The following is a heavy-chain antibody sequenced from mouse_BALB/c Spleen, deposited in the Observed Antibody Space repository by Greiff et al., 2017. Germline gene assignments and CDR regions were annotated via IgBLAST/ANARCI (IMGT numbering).Heavy chain of an antibody. Sequence: QVQLQQSGAELMKPGASVKISCKATGYTFSSYWIEWVKQRPGHGLEWIGEILPGSGSTNYNEKFKGKATFTADTSSNTAYMQLSSLTSEDSAVYYCARWSVSAWFAYWGQGTLVTVSA. CDR3: ARWSVSAWFAY. D-gene: IGHD6-2*01. V-gene: IGHV1-9*01. J-gene: IGHJ3*01. CDR2: ILPGSGST. CDR1: GYTFSSYW.